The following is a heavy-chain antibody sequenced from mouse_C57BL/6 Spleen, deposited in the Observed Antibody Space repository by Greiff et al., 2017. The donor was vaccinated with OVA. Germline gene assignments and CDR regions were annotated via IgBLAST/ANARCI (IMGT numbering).Heavy chain of an antibody. Sequence: EVMLVESGPGLAKPSQTLSLTCSVTGYSITSDYWNWIRKFPGNKLEYMGYISYSGSTYYNPSLKSRISITRDTSKNQYYLQLNSVTTEDTATYYCARSHYYGSSHWYFDVWGTGTTVTVSS. V-gene: IGHV3-8*01. D-gene: IGHD1-1*01. CDR3: ARSHYYGSSHWYFDV. J-gene: IGHJ1*03. CDR1: GYSITSDY. CDR2: ISYSGST.